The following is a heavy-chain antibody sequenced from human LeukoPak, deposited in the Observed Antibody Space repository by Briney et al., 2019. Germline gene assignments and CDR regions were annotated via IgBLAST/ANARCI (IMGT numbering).Heavy chain of an antibody. CDR1: GFTFSSYS. D-gene: IGHD2-15*01. CDR2: ISSSGSTI. Sequence: GGSLRLSCAASGFTFSSYSMNWVRQAPGEGLEWISYISSSGSTIYYADSVKGRFTISRDNAKNSLFLQMNSLRAEDTAVYYCARGEGLQYYYYYYGMDVWGQGTTVTVSS. J-gene: IGHJ6*02. CDR3: ARGEGLQYYYYYYGMDV. V-gene: IGHV3-48*01.